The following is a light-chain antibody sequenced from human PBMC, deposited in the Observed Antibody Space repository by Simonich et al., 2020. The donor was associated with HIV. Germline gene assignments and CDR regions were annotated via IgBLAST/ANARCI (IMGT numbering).Light chain of an antibody. CDR1: QSVSSSY. V-gene: IGKV3-20*01. CDR3: QQYNKWPLT. CDR2: GAS. Sequence: EIVLTQSPGTLSLSPGERATLSCRASQSVSSSYLAWYQQKPGQAPRLLIYGASSRATGIPDRFSGSGSGTDFTLTITSLQSEDFALYSCQQYNKWPLTFGGGTKVEIK. J-gene: IGKJ4*01.